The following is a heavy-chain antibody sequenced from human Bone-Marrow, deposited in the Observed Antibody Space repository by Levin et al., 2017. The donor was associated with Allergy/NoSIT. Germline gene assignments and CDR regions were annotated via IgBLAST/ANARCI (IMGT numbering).Heavy chain of an antibody. CDR1: GGSITNYY. CDR3: ARVGSDGLLDY. Sequence: SETLSLTCIVSGGSITNYYWTWIRQPPGKGLEWIGYIFYSGNTNYNPSLKSRVTFSVDTSKNQFSLNLSSVTAADTAVYYCARVGSDGLLDYWGQGTLVTVSS. V-gene: IGHV4-59*01. D-gene: IGHD5-18*01. J-gene: IGHJ4*02. CDR2: IFYSGNT.